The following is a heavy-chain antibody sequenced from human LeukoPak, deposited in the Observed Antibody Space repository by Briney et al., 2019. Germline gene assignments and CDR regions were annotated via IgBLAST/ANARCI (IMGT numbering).Heavy chain of an antibody. CDR2: ISYDGSNK. CDR3: AKESIFGVVRGLDY. J-gene: IGHJ4*02. CDR1: GFTFSSYG. Sequence: PGRSLRLSRAASGFTFSSYGMHCVRQAPGKGLEWVAVISYDGSNKYYADSVKGRFTISRDNSKNTLYLQMNSLRAEDTAVYYCAKESIFGVVRGLDYWGQGTLVTVSS. V-gene: IGHV3-30*18. D-gene: IGHD3-3*01.